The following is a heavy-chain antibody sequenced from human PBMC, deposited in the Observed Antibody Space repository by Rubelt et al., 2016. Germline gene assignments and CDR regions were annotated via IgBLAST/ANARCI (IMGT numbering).Heavy chain of an antibody. J-gene: IGHJ4*02. CDR3: AADNIGGASFY. Sequence: EVEKPGASVKVSRKASGYTFTSYAMQWVRQARGQRLEWIGWIVVDSGHTNYGQMFQDRVTITRDKSTSTAYLELRSLRFDDTAVYYCAADNIGGASFYWGQGTLVTVSS. D-gene: IGHD5-12*01. V-gene: IGHV1-58*02. CDR1: GYTFTSYA. CDR2: IVVDSGHT.